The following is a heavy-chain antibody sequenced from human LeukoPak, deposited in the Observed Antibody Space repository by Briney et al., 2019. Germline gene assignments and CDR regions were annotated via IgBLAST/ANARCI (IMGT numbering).Heavy chain of an antibody. D-gene: IGHD5-18*01. CDR1: GGSISGYY. CDR3: ARAGYSYGPGYYFDS. Sequence: SETLSLTCTVCGGSISGYYGIWMRLPPGKGREGIGYIYYTGATYYNPSPRSRVTISLDTSKHQFPPKLSSVTAADAAVYSCARAGYSYGPGYYFDSWGQGALVTVSS. CDR2: IYYTGAT. J-gene: IGHJ4*02. V-gene: IGHV4-59*13.